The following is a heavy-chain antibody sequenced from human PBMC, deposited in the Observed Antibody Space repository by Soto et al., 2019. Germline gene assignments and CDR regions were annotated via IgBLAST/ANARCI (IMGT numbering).Heavy chain of an antibody. Sequence: TLSRSCVVSGGRISSDGYYWTWIRQHPGKGLEWIGYIYYTGITHYNPSLKSRVTISIDTSNNQFSLTVNSVTAADTAVYYCAGGTSSWFDYWGEGALVTVS. J-gene: IGHJ4*02. CDR1: GGRISSDGYY. D-gene: IGHD6-13*01. CDR3: AGGTSSWFDY. CDR2: IYYTGIT. V-gene: IGHV4-31*11.